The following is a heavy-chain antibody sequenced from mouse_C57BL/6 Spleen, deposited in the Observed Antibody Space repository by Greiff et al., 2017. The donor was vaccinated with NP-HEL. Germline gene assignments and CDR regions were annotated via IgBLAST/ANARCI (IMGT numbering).Heavy chain of an antibody. CDR1: GFTFSSYA. D-gene: IGHD2-5*01. V-gene: IGHV5-4*01. Sequence: EVQLVESGGGLVKPGGSLKLSCAASGFTFSSYAMSWVRQTPGKRLEWVATISDGGSYTYYPDKVKGRFTITTATATNNRYLQMSHLTSEDTAMYYCARDRNSNYGYAMDYWGQGTSVTVSS. CDR3: ARDRNSNYGYAMDY. J-gene: IGHJ4*01. CDR2: ISDGGSYT.